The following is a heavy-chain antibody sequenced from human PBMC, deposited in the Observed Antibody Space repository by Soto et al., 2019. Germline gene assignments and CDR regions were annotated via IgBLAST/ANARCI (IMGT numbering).Heavy chain of an antibody. CDR3: AREGATYYYDSSSFDY. CDR2: IIPIFGTT. D-gene: IGHD3-22*01. V-gene: IGHV1-69*05. Sequence: GASVKVSCKASGGTFSSYAISWVRQAPGQGLEWMGGIIPIFGTTNYAQKFQGRVTITTDASTSTVYMELSSLRSEDTAVYYCAREGATYYYDSSSFDYWGQGTLVTVSS. CDR1: GGTFSSYA. J-gene: IGHJ4*02.